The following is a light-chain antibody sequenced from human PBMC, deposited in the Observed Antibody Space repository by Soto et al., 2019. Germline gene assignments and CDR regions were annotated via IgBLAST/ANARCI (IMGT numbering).Light chain of an antibody. Sequence: QSVLTQPPSASGTPGQRVTISCSGSSSNIGSNTVNWYQQLPGTAHKLLIYSNNQRPSGVPDRFSGSKSGTSASLAISGLQSEYEADYYCAAWDDSLNGLWVFGGGTKRTVL. V-gene: IGLV1-44*01. CDR1: SSNIGSNT. CDR2: SNN. CDR3: AAWDDSLNGLWV. J-gene: IGLJ3*02.